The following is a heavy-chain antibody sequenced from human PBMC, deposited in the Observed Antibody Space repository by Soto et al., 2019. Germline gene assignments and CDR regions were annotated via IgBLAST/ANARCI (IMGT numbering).Heavy chain of an antibody. J-gene: IGHJ5*02. Sequence: PSETLSLTCTFSVGSISSGGYYWSWIRQHPWKGLEWIGYIYYSGSTYYNPSLKSRVTISVDTSKNQFSLKLSSVTAADTAVYYCARVPVQNYYDSSGYLVWFEPLGQGTLVNVSS. D-gene: IGHD3-22*01. CDR1: VGSISSGGYY. V-gene: IGHV4-31*03. CDR2: IYYSGST. CDR3: ARVPVQNYYDSSGYLVWFEP.